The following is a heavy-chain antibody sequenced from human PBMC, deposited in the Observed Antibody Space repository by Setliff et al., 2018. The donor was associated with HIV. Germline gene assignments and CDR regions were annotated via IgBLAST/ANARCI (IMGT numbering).Heavy chain of an antibody. CDR2: IYWNNNK. CDR3: AYSGRQLRGPYFDF. Sequence: SGPTLVNPTQPLTLTCTFPGLSLSTSGVGVGWIRQSPGKALEWLAFIYWNNNKHYSTSLKSRLTVTKDTSKNRVVFTMTNMDPVDTATYYCAYSGRQLRGPYFDFWGQGTPVTVSS. D-gene: IGHD1-1*01. J-gene: IGHJ4*02. CDR1: GLSLSTSGVG. V-gene: IGHV2-5*01.